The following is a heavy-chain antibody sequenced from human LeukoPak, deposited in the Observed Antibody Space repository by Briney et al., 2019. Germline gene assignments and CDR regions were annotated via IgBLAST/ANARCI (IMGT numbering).Heavy chain of an antibody. CDR3: ARDSGLYSSSYYYMDV. Sequence: PGGSLRLSCAASGFTFSSYAMHWFRQAPGKGLEWVAVISYDGSNKYYADSVKGRFTISRDNSKNTLYLQMNSLRAEDTAVYYCARDSGLYSSSYYYMDVWGQGTLVTVSS. CDR2: ISYDGSNK. CDR1: GFTFSSYA. V-gene: IGHV3-30*01. J-gene: IGHJ6*03. D-gene: IGHD6-6*01.